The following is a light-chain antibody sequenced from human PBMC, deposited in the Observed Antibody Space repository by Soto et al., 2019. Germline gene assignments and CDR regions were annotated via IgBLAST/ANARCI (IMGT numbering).Light chain of an antibody. J-gene: IGLJ1*01. CDR3: SSYTTSSTPYYV. CDR1: SSDVGGYDF. V-gene: IGLV2-14*01. CDR2: EVR. Sequence: QSVLTQPASVSGSPGQSITISCTGTSSDVGGYDFVSWYQHHPGKAPKLLIHEVRNRPSGVSHRFSGSKSGNTASLTISGLQADDEADYHCSSYTTSSTPYYVFGTGTKVTVL.